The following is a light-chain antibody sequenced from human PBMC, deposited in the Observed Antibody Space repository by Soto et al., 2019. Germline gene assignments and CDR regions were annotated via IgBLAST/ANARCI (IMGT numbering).Light chain of an antibody. CDR3: CSYAGSYTFV. CDR2: DVS. CDR1: SSDGGDYKH. V-gene: IGLV2-11*01. Sequence: QSALTQPRSVSGSPGQSVTISCTGPSSDGGDYKHVSWYQQHPGKVPKLMIYDVSKRPSGVPDRFSGSKSGNTASLTISGLQAEDEADYYCCSYAGSYTFVFGGGTKLTVL. J-gene: IGLJ3*02.